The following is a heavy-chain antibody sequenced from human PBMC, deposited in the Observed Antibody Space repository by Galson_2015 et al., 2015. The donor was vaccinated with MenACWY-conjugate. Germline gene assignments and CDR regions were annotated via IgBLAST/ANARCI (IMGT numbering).Heavy chain of an antibody. J-gene: IGHJ6*02. Sequence: SLRLSCAASGFTFSTYSMNWVRQTPGKGLEWVSSISRSSRYTYYADSVRGRFTISRDNAESSLFLQMDSLRAEDTAVYYCARDLWFSGSYFQDYDYGMDVWGQGTTVSVSS. V-gene: IGHV3-21*01. D-gene: IGHD3-10*01. CDR3: ARDLWFSGSYFQDYDYGMDV. CDR2: ISRSSRYT. CDR1: GFTFSTYS.